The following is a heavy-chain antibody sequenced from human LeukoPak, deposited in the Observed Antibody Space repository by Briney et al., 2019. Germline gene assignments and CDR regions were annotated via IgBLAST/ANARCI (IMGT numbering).Heavy chain of an antibody. J-gene: IGHJ4*02. CDR2: IHYSGST. Sequence: SETLSLTCTVSGDSISRSSHYWGWIRQPPGKGLEWVASIHYSGSTYYNPSLKSRVTISVDTSKNQFSLKLSSVTAADTAVYYCARLPFGSGHFDYWGQGTLVTVSS. CDR1: GDSISRSSHY. CDR3: ARLPFGSGHFDY. D-gene: IGHD3-10*01. V-gene: IGHV4-39*07.